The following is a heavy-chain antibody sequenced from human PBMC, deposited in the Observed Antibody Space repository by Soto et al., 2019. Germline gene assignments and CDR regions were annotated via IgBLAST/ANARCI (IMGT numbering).Heavy chain of an antibody. CDR3: AAGAVAGTLNYYYYYGMDV. Sequence: SVKVSCKASGFTFTSSAVQWVRQARGQRLEWIGWIVVGSGNTNYAQKFQERVTITRDMSTSTAYMELSSLRSEDTAVYYCAAGAVAGTLNYYYYYGMDVCGQGPTVTVYS. J-gene: IGHJ6*02. V-gene: IGHV1-58*01. D-gene: IGHD6-19*01. CDR2: IVVGSGNT. CDR1: GFTFTSSA.